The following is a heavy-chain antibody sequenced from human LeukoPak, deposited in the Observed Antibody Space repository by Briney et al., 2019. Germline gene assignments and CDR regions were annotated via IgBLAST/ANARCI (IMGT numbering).Heavy chain of an antibody. CDR1: GFTFSSYA. J-gene: IGHJ4*02. D-gene: IGHD3-22*01. CDR3: AARDYYDSSGYLDY. V-gene: IGHV3-23*01. CDR2: ISGSGGST. Sequence: GGSLRLSCAASGFTFSSYAMSWVRQAPGKGLEWASAISGSGGSTYYADSVKGRFTISRDNSKNTLYLQMNSLRAEDTVVYYCAARDYYDSSGYLDYWGQGTLVTVSS.